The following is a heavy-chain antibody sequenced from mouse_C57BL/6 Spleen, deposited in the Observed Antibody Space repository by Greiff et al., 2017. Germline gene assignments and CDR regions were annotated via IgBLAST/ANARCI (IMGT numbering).Heavy chain of an antibody. J-gene: IGHJ2*01. Sequence: EVQLVGSEGGLVQPGSSMKLSCTASGFTFSDYYMAWVRQVPEKGLEWVANINYDGSSTYYLDSLKSRFIISRDNAKNILYLQMSSLKSEDTATYYCARDNRYYGYPLFDYWGQGTTLTVSS. CDR3: ARDNRYYGYPLFDY. CDR2: INYDGSST. V-gene: IGHV5-16*01. CDR1: GFTFSDYY. D-gene: IGHD2-2*01.